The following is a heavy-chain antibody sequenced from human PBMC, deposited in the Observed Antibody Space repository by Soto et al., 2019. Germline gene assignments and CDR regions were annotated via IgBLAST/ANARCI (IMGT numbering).Heavy chain of an antibody. CDR2: TSSSVSYT. CDR3: AKASGRVTKRFDS. CDR1: GFTFSDYY. V-gene: IGHV3-11*06. D-gene: IGHD4-17*01. J-gene: IGHJ4*02. Sequence: QVQVVESGGGLVKPGGSLRLSCAASGFTFSDYYMTWIRQAPGKGLEWVSYTSSSVSYTNYADSVKGRFTISRDNAKNSVYLQMNSLGAEDTAVYYCAKASGRVTKRFDSWGQGTLVTVSS.